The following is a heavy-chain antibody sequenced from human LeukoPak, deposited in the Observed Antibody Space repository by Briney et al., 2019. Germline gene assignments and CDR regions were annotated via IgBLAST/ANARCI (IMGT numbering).Heavy chain of an antibody. CDR3: AREVGWFGEESETRFDY. D-gene: IGHD3-10*01. V-gene: IGHV4-4*07. J-gene: IGHJ4*02. CDR2: IYTSGST. Sequence: PSETLSLTCTVSDASISGYYWSWIRQPAGKGLGWIGRIYTSGSTNYNPSLKSRVTMSLDTSKNQFSLKLSSVTPEDTAVYYCAREVGWFGEESETRFDYWGQGTLVTVSS. CDR1: DASISGYY.